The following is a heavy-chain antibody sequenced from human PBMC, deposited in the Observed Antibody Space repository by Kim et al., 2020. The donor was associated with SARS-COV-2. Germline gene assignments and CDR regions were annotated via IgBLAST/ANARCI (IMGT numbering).Heavy chain of an antibody. J-gene: IGHJ4*02. Sequence: GGSLRLSCTTSGFTFTGHAMSWVRQPPGKGLEWVSSIDGSDGTTYYVDSVKGRFTISRDDSKNTLYLQMSALRGDDTAVYYCMKGGWGWIWDHWGQGTLV. CDR3: MKGGWGWIWDH. D-gene: IGHD2-21*01. CDR2: IDGSDGTT. V-gene: IGHV3-23*01. CDR1: GFTFTGHA.